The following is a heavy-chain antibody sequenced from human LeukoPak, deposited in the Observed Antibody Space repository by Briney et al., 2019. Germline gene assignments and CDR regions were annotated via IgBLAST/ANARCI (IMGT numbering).Heavy chain of an antibody. D-gene: IGHD3-22*01. V-gene: IGHV1-46*01. CDR2: INPSGGST. J-gene: IGHJ3*02. Sequence: ASVKVSCKASGYTFTSYYMHWVRRAPGQGLEWMGIINPSGGSTSYAQKFQGRVTMTRDTSTSTVYMELSSLRSEDTAVYYCARYHVSDSSGSLGAFDIWGQGTMVTVSS. CDR1: GYTFTSYY. CDR3: ARYHVSDSSGSLGAFDI.